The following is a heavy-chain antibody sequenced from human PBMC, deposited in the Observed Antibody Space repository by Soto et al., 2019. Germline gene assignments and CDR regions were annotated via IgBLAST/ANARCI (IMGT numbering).Heavy chain of an antibody. V-gene: IGHV1-46*03. CDR2: INPSGGST. D-gene: IGHD3-22*01. Sequence: GASVKVSCKASGYTFTSYYMHWVRQAPGQGLEWMGIINPSGGSTSYAQKFQGRVTMTRDTSTSTVYMELSSLRSEDTAVYYCARDAPGPPYYDSSGYGPGAFDIWGQGTMVTVSS. J-gene: IGHJ3*02. CDR3: ARDAPGPPYYDSSGYGPGAFDI. CDR1: GYTFTSYY.